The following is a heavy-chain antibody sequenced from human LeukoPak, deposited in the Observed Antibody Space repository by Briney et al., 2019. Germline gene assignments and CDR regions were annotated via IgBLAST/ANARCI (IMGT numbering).Heavy chain of an antibody. CDR3: AREFNEIAAAGVFDY. J-gene: IGHJ4*02. D-gene: IGHD6-13*01. CDR2: INTNTGNP. Sequence: ASVKVSCKASGYTFTSYAMNWVRQAPGQGLEWMGWINTNTGNPTYAQGFTGRFVFSLDTSVSTAYLQISSLKAEDTAVYYCAREFNEIAAAGVFDYWGQGTLVTVSS. CDR1: GYTFTSYA. V-gene: IGHV7-4-1*02.